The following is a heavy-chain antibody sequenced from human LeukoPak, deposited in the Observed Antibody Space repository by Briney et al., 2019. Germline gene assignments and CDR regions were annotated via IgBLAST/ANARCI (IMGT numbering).Heavy chain of an antibody. CDR1: GYTFTTYG. CDR3: ATQGGTRTPP. CDR2: ISTYNGNT. V-gene: IGHV1-18*01. J-gene: IGHJ5*02. D-gene: IGHD2-15*01. Sequence: EASVKVSCKASGYTFTTYGITWVRQAPGQGLEWMGWISTYNGNTNYAQHLQGRVTMTTDTSTSTAYMELRSLRSEDTAVYYCATQGGTRTPPWGQGTLVTVSS.